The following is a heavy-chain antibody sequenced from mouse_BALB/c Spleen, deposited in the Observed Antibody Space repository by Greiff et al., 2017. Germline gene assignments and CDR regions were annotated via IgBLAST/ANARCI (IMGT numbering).Heavy chain of an antibody. CDR3: ARIHYYHYAMDY. CDR1: GFTFSSYA. Sequence: DVQLVESGGGLVKPGGSLKLSCAASGFTFSSYAMSWVRQTPEKRLEWVASISSGGSTYYPDSVKGRFTISRDNARNILYLQMSSLRSEDTAMYYCARIHYYHYAMDYWGQGTSVTVSS. J-gene: IGHJ4*01. D-gene: IGHD1-2*01. CDR2: ISSGGST. V-gene: IGHV5-6-5*01.